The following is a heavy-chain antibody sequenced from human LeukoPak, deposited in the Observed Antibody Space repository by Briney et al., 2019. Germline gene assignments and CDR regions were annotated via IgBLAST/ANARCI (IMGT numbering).Heavy chain of an antibody. D-gene: IGHD2-15*01. J-gene: IGHJ4*02. CDR3: ARDGRLTYCSGGSCYN. V-gene: IGHV4-30-2*01. CDR2: IYHSGST. Sequence: PSETLSLTCTVSGGSISSGGYYWSWIRQPPGKGLEWIGYIYHSGSTYYNPSLKSRVTISVDRSKNQFSLKLSSVTAADTAVYYCARDGRLTYCSGGSCYNWGQGTLVTVSS. CDR1: GGSISSGGYY.